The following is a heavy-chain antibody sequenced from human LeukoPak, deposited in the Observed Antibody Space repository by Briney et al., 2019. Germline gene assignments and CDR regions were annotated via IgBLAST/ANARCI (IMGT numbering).Heavy chain of an antibody. V-gene: IGHV3-21*01. J-gene: IGHJ4*02. D-gene: IGHD6-13*01. CDR2: ISSSSSYI. CDR3: ARDIPTYSSSWPIDY. Sequence: GGSLRLSCAASGFTFSSYSMNWVRQAPGKGLEWVSSISSSSSYIYYAGSVKGRFTISRDNAKNSLYLQMNSLRAEDTAVYYGARDIPTYSSSWPIDYWGQGTLVTVSS. CDR1: GFTFSSYS.